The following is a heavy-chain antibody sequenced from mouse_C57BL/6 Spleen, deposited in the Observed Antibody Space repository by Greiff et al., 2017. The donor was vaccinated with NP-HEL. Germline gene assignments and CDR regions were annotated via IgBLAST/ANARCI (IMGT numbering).Heavy chain of an antibody. V-gene: IGHV10-1*01. CDR2: IRSKSNNYAT. J-gene: IGHJ1*03. CDR3: VRGSSYEYFDV. D-gene: IGHD1-1*01. Sequence: EVMLVESGGGLVQPKGSLKLSCAASGFSFNTYAMNWVRQAPGKGLEWVARIRSKSNNYATYYADSVKDRFTISRDDSESMLYLQMNNLKTEDTAMYYCVRGSSYEYFDVWGTGTTVTVSS. CDR1: GFSFNTYA.